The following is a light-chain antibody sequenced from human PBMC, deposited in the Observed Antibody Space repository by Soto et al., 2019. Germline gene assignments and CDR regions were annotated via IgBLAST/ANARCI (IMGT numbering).Light chain of an antibody. Sequence: QSVLTQPPSVSGAPGQRVTISCTGSSSTIGAGYDVHWYQQLPGTAPKLLIYGNSNRPSGVPDRFSGTKSGTSASLAITGLQAEDEADYYCQSYDSSLSVVFGGGNKMTVL. J-gene: IGLJ2*01. CDR2: GNS. CDR1: SSTIGAGYD. CDR3: QSYDSSLSVV. V-gene: IGLV1-40*01.